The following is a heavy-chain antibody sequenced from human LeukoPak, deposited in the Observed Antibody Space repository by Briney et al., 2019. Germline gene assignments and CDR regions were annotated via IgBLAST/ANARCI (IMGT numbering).Heavy chain of an antibody. D-gene: IGHD2-15*01. J-gene: IGHJ3*02. CDR2: INHSGST. CDR1: GFTFSSYW. V-gene: IGHV4-34*01. CDR3: ASISYCSGGSCSNAFDI. Sequence: GSLRLSCAASGFTFSSYWMSWVRQPPGKGLEWIGEINHSGSTNYNPSLKSRVTISVDTSKNQFSLKLSSVTAADTAVYYCASISYCSGGSCSNAFDIWGQGTMVTVSS.